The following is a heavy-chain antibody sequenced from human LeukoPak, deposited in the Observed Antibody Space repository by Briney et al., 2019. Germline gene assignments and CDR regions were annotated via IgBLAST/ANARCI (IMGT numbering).Heavy chain of an antibody. V-gene: IGHV3-64*01. D-gene: IGHD6-19*01. Sequence: GGSLRLSCAASGFTFSSYAMHWVRQAPGKGLEYVSAISGNGGSTYYANSVKGRFTISRDNPKNTLYLQMGSLRAEDMAVYYCARSQRGWCERGFDYWGQGTLVTVSS. CDR2: ISGNGGST. J-gene: IGHJ4*02. CDR3: ARSQRGWCERGFDY. CDR1: GFTFSSYA.